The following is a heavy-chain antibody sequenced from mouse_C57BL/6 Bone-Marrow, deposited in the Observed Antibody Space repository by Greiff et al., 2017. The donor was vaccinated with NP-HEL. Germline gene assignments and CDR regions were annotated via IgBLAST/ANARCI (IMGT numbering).Heavy chain of an antibody. J-gene: IGHJ1*03. CDR3: ARMDYYGSSYVGYWYFDV. CDR2: IDPSDSYT. Sequence: QVQLQQPGAELVMPGASVKLSCKASGYTFTSYWMHWVRQRPGQGLEWIGEIDPSDSYTNYNQKFKGKSTLTVDKSSSTADMQLSSLTSEDSAVYYCARMDYYGSSYVGYWYFDVWGTGTTVTVSS. D-gene: IGHD1-1*01. V-gene: IGHV1-69*01. CDR1: GYTFTSYW.